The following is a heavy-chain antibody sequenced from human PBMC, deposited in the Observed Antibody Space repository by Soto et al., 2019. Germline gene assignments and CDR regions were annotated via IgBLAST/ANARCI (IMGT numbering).Heavy chain of an antibody. CDR1: GGTFSSYT. Sequence: QVQLVQSGAEVKKPGSSVKVSCKASGGTFSSYTISWVRQAPGQGLEWMGRIIPILGIANYAQKFQGRVTITADKSTSTAYMELSSLRSEDTAVYYCARGGQWLAYGMDVWGQGTTVTVSS. V-gene: IGHV1-69*02. CDR2: IIPILGIA. D-gene: IGHD6-19*01. CDR3: ARGGQWLAYGMDV. J-gene: IGHJ6*02.